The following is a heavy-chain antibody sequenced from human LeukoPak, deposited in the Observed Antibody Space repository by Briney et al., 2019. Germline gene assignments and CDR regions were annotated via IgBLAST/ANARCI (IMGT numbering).Heavy chain of an antibody. CDR1: GGSFSGYY. CDR2: ISTSGSA. D-gene: IGHD4-23*01. Sequence: PSETLSLTCAVYGGSFSGYYWTWIRQPAGKGLEWIGRISTSGSANYNPSLKTRVTISLDTSKNQFSLNLSSVTAADTAVYYCARDSPVGYFDYWGQGTLATVSS. J-gene: IGHJ4*02. CDR3: ARDSPVGYFDY. V-gene: IGHV4-4*07.